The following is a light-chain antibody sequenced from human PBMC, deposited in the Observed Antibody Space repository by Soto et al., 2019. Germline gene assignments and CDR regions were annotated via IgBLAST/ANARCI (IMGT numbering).Light chain of an antibody. V-gene: IGKV4-1*01. CDR3: QQYYSTLLT. CDR2: WAS. J-gene: IGKJ5*01. Sequence: DTLMTQSPDSLAVSLGEMATINCKSSQSGFYSSNNKNYLPLYQQQPRQHPKLLIYWASTRESGVPDRFSGTGSGTDSTLTISSLQAKNVAVYYCQQYYSTLLTFGQGTRLEIK. CDR1: QSGFYSSNNKNY.